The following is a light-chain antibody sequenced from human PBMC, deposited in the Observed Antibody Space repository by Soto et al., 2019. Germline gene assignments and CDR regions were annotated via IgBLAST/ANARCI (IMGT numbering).Light chain of an antibody. V-gene: IGKV3-20*01. J-gene: IGKJ1*01. CDR3: QPYGSSPTWT. Sequence: EIVLTQSPGTLSLSPGERATLSCRASQSVSSSYLAWYQQKPGQAPRLLIYGASSRATGIPDRFSGSGSGTDFTLTISRPEPEDFAVYYCQPYGSSPTWTFGQGTKVEIK. CDR2: GAS. CDR1: QSVSSSY.